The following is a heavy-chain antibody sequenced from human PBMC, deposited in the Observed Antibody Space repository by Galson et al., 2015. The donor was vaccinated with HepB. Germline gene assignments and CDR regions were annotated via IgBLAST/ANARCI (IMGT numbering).Heavy chain of an antibody. CDR1: GFIFSTYD. J-gene: IGHJ4*02. Sequence: SLRLSCAASGFIFSTYDMHWVRQAPGKGLEWVGVISYDGTNIQYADSVKGRLTISRDNSKNTLYLEMNSLRAEDTAMYFCSRDRGLVDTAMDRSDEFDYWGQGTLVTVSS. V-gene: IGHV3-30-3*01. CDR2: ISYDGTNI. CDR3: SRDRGLVDTAMDRSDEFDY. D-gene: IGHD5-18*01.